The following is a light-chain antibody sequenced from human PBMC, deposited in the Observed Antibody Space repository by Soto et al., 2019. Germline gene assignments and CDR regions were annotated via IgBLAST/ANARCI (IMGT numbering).Light chain of an antibody. CDR3: SSFTSDITYV. CDR1: SGDVGGYNS. CDR2: DVT. V-gene: IGLV2-14*01. J-gene: IGLJ1*01. Sequence: QSVLTQPASVSGSPGQSITISCTGTSGDVGGYNSVSWYRQDPGKAPKLMIYDVTNRPSGVSNRFSGSKSGNTASLTISGLQAEDEADYYCSSFTSDITYVFXTGTKVTVL.